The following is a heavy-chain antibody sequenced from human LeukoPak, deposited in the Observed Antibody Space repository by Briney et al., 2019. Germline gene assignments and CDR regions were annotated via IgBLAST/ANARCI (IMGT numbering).Heavy chain of an antibody. Sequence: SETLSLTCTVSGGSISSYHWNWIRQPPGKGLEWIGYIYYSGSTNYNPSLKSRVTISVDTSKNQFSLKLSSVTAADTAVYYCARGYAYCSSTSCSGGYYYMDVWGKGTTVTVSS. CDR3: ARGYAYCSSTSCSGGYYYMDV. V-gene: IGHV4-59*08. CDR1: GGSISSYH. CDR2: IYYSGST. D-gene: IGHD2-2*01. J-gene: IGHJ6*03.